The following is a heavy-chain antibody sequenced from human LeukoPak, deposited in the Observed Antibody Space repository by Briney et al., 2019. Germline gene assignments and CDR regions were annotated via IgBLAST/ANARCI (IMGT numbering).Heavy chain of an antibody. CDR3: AKDKFQGYFQH. V-gene: IGHV3-23*01. J-gene: IGHJ1*01. CDR2: ISGSGGST. CDR1: GFTFSSYA. Sequence: GGSLRLSCAASGFTFSSYAMSWVRQAPGKGLEWVSAISGSGGSTYYADSVKGRSTISRDNSKNTLYLQMNSLRAEDTAVYYCAKDKFQGYFQHWGQGTLVTVSS.